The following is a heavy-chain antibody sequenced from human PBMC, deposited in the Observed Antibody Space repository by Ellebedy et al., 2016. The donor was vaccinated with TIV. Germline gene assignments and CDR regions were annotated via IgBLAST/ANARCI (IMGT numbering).Heavy chain of an antibody. V-gene: IGHV1-69*04. CDR3: ARLIQLWPIDY. D-gene: IGHD5-18*01. Sequence: AASVKVSCKASAGTFSSYAISWVRQAPGQGLEWMGRIIPILGIANYAQKFQGRVTITADKSTSTAYMELSSLRFEDTAVYYCARLIQLWPIDYWGQGTLVTVSS. CDR1: AGTFSSYA. J-gene: IGHJ4*02. CDR2: IIPILGIA.